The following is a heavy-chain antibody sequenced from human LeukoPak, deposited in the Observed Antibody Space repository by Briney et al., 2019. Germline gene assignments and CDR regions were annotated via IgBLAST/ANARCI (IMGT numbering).Heavy chain of an antibody. V-gene: IGHV5-51*01. CDR2: IYPGDSQT. CDR1: GYTFTTYW. CDR3: ARRGYCSGGNCYSAAFDI. Sequence: GESLEISCKASGYTFTTYWIGWVRQMPGKGLEWMGIIYPGDSQTTYSPSFQGQVTISADKSSNTAYLQWNSLQASDTAMYYCARRGYCSGGNCYSAAFDIWGQGTMVTVSS. J-gene: IGHJ3*02. D-gene: IGHD2-15*01.